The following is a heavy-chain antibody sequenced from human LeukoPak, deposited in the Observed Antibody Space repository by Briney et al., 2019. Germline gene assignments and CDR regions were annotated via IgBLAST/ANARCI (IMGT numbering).Heavy chain of an antibody. J-gene: IGHJ4*02. CDR2: IYYSGST. V-gene: IGHV4-39*01. CDR1: GGSISSSSYY. D-gene: IGHD3-10*01. CDR3: GRVRDWGPDY. Sequence: SETLSLTCTVSGGSISSSSYYWGWIRQPPGKGLEWIGSIYYSGSTYYNPSLKSRVTISVDTSKNQFSLKLSSVTAADTAVYNCGRVRDWGPDYWGKGTLVTVSS.